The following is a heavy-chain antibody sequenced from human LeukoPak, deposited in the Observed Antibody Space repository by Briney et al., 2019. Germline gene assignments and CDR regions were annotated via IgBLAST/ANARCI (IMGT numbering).Heavy chain of an antibody. CDR1: GFTFSSYG. Sequence: GGSLRLSCAASGFTFSSYGMHWVRQAPGKGLERVAVIWYDGSNKYYADSVRGRFTISRDNSKNTLYLQMNSLRAEDTAVYYCAKDARDGYKYYFDYWGQGTLVTVSS. J-gene: IGHJ4*02. CDR3: AKDARDGYKYYFDY. D-gene: IGHD5-24*01. V-gene: IGHV3-33*06. CDR2: IWYDGSNK.